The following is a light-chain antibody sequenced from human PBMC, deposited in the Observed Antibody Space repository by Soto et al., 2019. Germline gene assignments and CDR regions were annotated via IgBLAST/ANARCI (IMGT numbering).Light chain of an antibody. V-gene: IGKV1-5*03. J-gene: IGKJ1*01. CDR2: EAS. Sequence: DIQMTQSPSPLSASVGDRVTITCRASQSTSDSLAWYQQKPGKAPKLLIYEASNLKSGVPSRFSGSGSGTEYTLTISSLQPDDFASYYCEHYNGYWTFGQGTKVEIK. CDR1: QSTSDS. CDR3: EHYNGYWT.